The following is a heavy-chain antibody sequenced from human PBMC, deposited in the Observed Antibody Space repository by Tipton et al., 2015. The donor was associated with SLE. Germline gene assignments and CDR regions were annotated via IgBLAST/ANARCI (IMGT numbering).Heavy chain of an antibody. CDR2: IYHSGST. D-gene: IGHD6-13*01. V-gene: IGHV4-4*02. Sequence: TLSLTCAVSGGSISSSNWWSWVRRPPGKGLEWIGEIYHSGSTNYNPSLKSRVTISVDTSKNQFSLKLSSVTAADTAVYYCARVQQLHAFDIWGQGTMVTVSS. CDR1: GGSISSSNW. J-gene: IGHJ3*02. CDR3: ARVQQLHAFDI.